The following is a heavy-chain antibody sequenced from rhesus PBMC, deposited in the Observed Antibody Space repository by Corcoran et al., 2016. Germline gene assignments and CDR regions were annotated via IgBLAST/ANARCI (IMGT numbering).Heavy chain of an antibody. Sequence: QVQLVQSGAEVKQPGASVKVSCKASGYTFTSYGMNWLRQDHGQRLEWMGWINTDTGNPTYAQGFKERFTFSMDTSISTAYLQISSLKAEDTAVYYCAITVTNYGLDSWGQGVVVTVSS. CDR1: GYTFTSYG. J-gene: IGHJ6*01. CDR2: INTDTGNP. CDR3: AITVTNYGLDS. V-gene: IGHV7-114*01. D-gene: IGHD4-23*01.